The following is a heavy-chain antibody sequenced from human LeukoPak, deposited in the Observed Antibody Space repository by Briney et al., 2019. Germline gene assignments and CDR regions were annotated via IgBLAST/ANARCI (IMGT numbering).Heavy chain of an antibody. CDR3: AAMVRGVIIVSY. V-gene: IGHV4-39*01. CDR1: GGSISSSSYY. J-gene: IGHJ4*02. Sequence: SETLSLTCTVSGGSISSSSYYWGWIRQPPGKGLEWIGSIYYSGSTYYNPSLKSRVTISVDMSKNQFSLKLSSVTAADTAVYYCAAMVRGVIIVSYWGQGTLVTVSS. CDR2: IYYSGST. D-gene: IGHD3-10*01.